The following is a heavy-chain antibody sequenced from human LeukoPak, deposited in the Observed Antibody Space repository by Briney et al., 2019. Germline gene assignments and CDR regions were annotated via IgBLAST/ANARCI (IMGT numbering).Heavy chain of an antibody. Sequence: GRSLRLSCAASGFTFSHYGMHWVRKAPGKGLEWVAVIWNDGTNRYYGGSAKGRFPISRDDPKNPVYFQINGLRAGEPAGYSWAKDAQRGFDYGNSLEYWGQGALVTVSS. CDR1: GFTFSHYG. V-gene: IGHV3-33*06. D-gene: IGHD4-11*01. J-gene: IGHJ4*02. CDR2: IWNDGTNR. CDR3: AKDAQRGFDYGNSLEY.